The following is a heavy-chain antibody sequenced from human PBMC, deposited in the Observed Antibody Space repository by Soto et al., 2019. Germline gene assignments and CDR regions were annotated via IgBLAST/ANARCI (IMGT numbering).Heavy chain of an antibody. CDR1: GFTFTGYS. V-gene: IGHV3-21*01. J-gene: IGHJ4*02. Sequence: PGGSLNLSCAASGFTFTGYSMNWVRQNPGKGLEWVSSISSTTNYIYYADSMKGRFTVSRDNAKNSVYLEMNSLSAEDTALYYCARESEDLTSNFDYWGQGTLVTVSS. CDR3: ARESEDLTSNFDY. CDR2: ISSTTNYI.